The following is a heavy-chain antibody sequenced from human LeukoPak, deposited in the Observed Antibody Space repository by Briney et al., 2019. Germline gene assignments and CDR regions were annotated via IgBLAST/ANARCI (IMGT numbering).Heavy chain of an antibody. CDR1: GDSISSSIW. CDR2: IHHSGSSGST. CDR3: ARGSTDYYYYMDV. J-gene: IGHJ6*03. Sequence: PSGTLSLTCAVSGDSISSSIWWSWVRQPPGKGLEWIGEIHHSGSSGSTNYNPSLRSRVTMSVDTSKNQFSLKLSSVTAAGTAVYYCARGSTDYYYYMDVWGKGTTVTVSS. V-gene: IGHV4-4*02.